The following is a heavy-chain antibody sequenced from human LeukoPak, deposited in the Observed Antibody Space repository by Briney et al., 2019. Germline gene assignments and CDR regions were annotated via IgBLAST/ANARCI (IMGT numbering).Heavy chain of an antibody. CDR1: AFTLTSYG. CDR2: IWYGGSKT. V-gene: IGHV3-33*01. J-gene: IGHJ6*02. Sequence: SGGSLRLSCAASAFTLTSYGMHWVRQAPGKGLEWVALIWYGGSKTYYADSVKGRFTISRDISKNTLYLEMKSLGAEDTAVYYCARDYSTMIRGAVVYYYAMDVWGQGTTVTVSS. CDR3: ARDYSTMIRGAVVYYYAMDV. D-gene: IGHD3-10*01.